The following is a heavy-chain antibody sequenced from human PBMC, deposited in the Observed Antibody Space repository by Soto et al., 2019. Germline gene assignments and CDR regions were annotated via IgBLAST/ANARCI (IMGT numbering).Heavy chain of an antibody. CDR3: ATRGLLWFYYYGMDV. D-gene: IGHD3-10*01. CDR1: GYTFTSYA. V-gene: IGHV1-3*01. J-gene: IGHJ6*02. CDR2: INAGNGNT. Sequence: ASVKVSCKASGYTFTSYAMHWVRRAPGQRLEWMGWINAGNGNTKYSQKFQGRVTITRDTSASTAYMELSSLRSEDTAVYYCATRGLLWFYYYGMDVWGQGTTVTVSS.